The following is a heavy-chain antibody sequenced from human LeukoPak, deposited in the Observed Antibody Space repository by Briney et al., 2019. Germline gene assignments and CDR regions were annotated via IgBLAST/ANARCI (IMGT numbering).Heavy chain of an antibody. Sequence: PGGSLRLSCAASGFTFDDYAMHWVRQAPGKGLEWVSGISWNSGSIGYADSVKGRFTISRDNAKNSLYLQMNSLRAEDTALYYCAKKSYYDSSGYPSPFDYWGQGTLVTVSS. CDR2: ISWNSGSI. J-gene: IGHJ4*02. D-gene: IGHD3-22*01. V-gene: IGHV3-9*01. CDR1: GFTFDDYA. CDR3: AKKSYYDSSGYPSPFDY.